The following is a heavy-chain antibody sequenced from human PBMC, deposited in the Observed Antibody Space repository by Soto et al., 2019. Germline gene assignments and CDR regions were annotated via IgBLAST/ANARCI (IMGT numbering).Heavy chain of an antibody. V-gene: IGHV3-30*03. D-gene: IGHD3-16*01. Sequence: AGGSLRLSCGAPGVTFKDYGMHWVRQAPGKGLEWVAVISYDGKQTYYADSVKGRFTISKDKSKRTLFLQMNSLRVDDTAVYYCARDGWGSKWYFDLWGRGTLVTVSS. CDR3: ARDGWGSKWYFDL. CDR2: ISYDGKQT. J-gene: IGHJ2*01. CDR1: GVTFKDYG.